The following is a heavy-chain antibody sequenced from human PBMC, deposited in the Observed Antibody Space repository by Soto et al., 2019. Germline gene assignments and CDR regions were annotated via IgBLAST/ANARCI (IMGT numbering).Heavy chain of an antibody. Sequence: QVQLVESGGGVGQPGSSLRLSCAASGFTFNTYAMHWVRRAPGKGLEWVATVSYDGSNKYNADSVKGRFSISRDNSMNIVYLQLNTLRSEDTAMYYCASGRGYYDGATCSHFDYFRHWGQGTLVTVSS. CDR1: GFTFNTYA. J-gene: IGHJ1*01. CDR2: VSYDGSNK. V-gene: IGHV3-30*04. D-gene: IGHD3-16*01. CDR3: ASGRGYYDGATCSHFDYFRH.